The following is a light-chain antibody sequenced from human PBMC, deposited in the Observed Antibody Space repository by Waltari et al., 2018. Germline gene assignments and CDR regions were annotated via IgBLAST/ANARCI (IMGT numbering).Light chain of an antibody. CDR2: QNN. Sequence: SYEVTQPPSVSVSPGQTASIPCTGDDLVNKFTCWYQQKPGQSPVLVIYQNNKRPSGIPERFSGSNSGNTATLTISGTQAMDEADYYCQTWVSSIPVVFGGGTKLTVL. CDR1: DLVNKF. J-gene: IGLJ2*01. V-gene: IGLV3-1*01. CDR3: QTWVSSIPVV.